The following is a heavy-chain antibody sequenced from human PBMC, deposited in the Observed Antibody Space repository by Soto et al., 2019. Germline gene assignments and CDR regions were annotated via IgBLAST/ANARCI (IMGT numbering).Heavy chain of an antibody. CDR3: AITPGPHYFEIDGSVRGNWFDP. V-gene: IGHV1-2*02. CDR1: GYTFTDYY. D-gene: IGHD3-22*01. J-gene: IGHJ5*02. Sequence: ASVRVSCKAYGYTFTDYYMHWVRQAPGQGLEWMGWINPNSGDKRYEQKFQGRVTITADESTSTAYMELSSLRSDDTAIYYCAITPGPHYFEIDGSVRGNWFDPWGQGTLVTVSS. CDR2: INPNSGDK.